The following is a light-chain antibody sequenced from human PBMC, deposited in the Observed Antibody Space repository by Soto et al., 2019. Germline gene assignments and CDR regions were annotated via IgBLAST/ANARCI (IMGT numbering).Light chain of an antibody. CDR2: EVS. V-gene: IGLV2-14*01. J-gene: IGLJ1*01. CDR3: ISYTGDDGRDV. CDR1: NSDIGIYDF. Sequence: QSALTQPASVSGTPGQSITISCTGSNSDIGIYDFVSWYQHHPGKAPKLIVSEVSHWPSGVSNRFSGSKSGNTASLTISGLQSEDEADYYCISYTGDDGRDVFGTGTKVTVL.